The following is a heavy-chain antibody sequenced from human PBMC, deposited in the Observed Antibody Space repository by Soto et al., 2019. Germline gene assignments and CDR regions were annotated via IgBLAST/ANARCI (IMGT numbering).Heavy chain of an antibody. J-gene: IGHJ5*02. V-gene: IGHV4-59*12. Sequence: SETLSLTCTVSGGSISIYYWRWIRHPPGKGLEWIGYIYYSGSTNYNPSLKSRVTISVDTSKNQFSLRLISVTAADTAMYFCVRIRYQLPSSVLWLDPWGQGTPVTVSS. CDR3: VRIRYQLPSSVLWLDP. D-gene: IGHD3-16*01. CDR2: IYYSGST. CDR1: GGSISIYY.